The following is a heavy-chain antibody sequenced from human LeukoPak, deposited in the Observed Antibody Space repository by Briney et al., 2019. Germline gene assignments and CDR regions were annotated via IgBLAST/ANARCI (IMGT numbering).Heavy chain of an antibody. CDR3: ARSNYDFWSGFYMDV. J-gene: IGHJ6*03. Sequence: PSETLSLTCTVSGGSISSSSYYWGWIRQPPGKGLEWIGSIYYSGSTYYNPSLKSRVTISVDTSKNQFSLKLSSVTAADTAVYYCARSNYDFWSGFYMDVWGKGTTVTVSS. D-gene: IGHD3-3*01. CDR2: IYYSGST. CDR1: GGSISSSSYY. V-gene: IGHV4-39*01.